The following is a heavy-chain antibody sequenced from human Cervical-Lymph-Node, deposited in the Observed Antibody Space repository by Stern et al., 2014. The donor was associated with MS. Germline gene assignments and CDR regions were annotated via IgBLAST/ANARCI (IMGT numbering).Heavy chain of an antibody. CDR1: GFTFTSSA. D-gene: IGHD3-22*01. V-gene: IGHV1-58*01. CDR2: IVVGSGNT. J-gene: IGHJ3*02. Sequence: MQLGESGPEVKTPGTSVKVSCKASGFTFTSSAVQWVRQARGQRLAWIGWIVVGSGNTNYAQKFQERVTITRDMSTSTAYMELSSLRSEDTAVYYCAAIRDYYDSSGYDAFDIWGQGTMVTVSS. CDR3: AAIRDYYDSSGYDAFDI.